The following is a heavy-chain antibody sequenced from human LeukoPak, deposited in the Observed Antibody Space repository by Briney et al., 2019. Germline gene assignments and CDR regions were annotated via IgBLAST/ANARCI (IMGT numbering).Heavy chain of an antibody. J-gene: IGHJ4*02. Sequence: GGSLRLSCAASGFTFSSYSMNWVRQAPGKGLEWVSSISSSSSYIYYADSVKGRFTISRDNAKNSLYLQMNSLRAEDTAVYYCARVLHPLRSPYFDYWGQGTLVTVSS. CDR3: ARVLHPLRSPYFDY. CDR2: ISSSSSYI. V-gene: IGHV3-21*01. CDR1: GFTFSSYS. D-gene: IGHD4-17*01.